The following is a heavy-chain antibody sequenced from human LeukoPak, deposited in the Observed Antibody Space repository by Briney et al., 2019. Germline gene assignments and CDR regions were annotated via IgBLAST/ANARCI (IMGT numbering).Heavy chain of an antibody. D-gene: IGHD3-10*01. CDR2: ISSGSTYI. CDR1: GFTFSDYS. V-gene: IGHV3-21*01. CDR3: AREVLMGPRYFDY. Sequence: GRSLRLSCAASGFTFSDYSMNWVRQAPGKGLEWVSSISSGSTYIYYADSVKGRFTISRDNAKNSPYLQMNSLRAEDTAVYYCAREVLMGPRYFDYWGQGTLVTVSS. J-gene: IGHJ4*02.